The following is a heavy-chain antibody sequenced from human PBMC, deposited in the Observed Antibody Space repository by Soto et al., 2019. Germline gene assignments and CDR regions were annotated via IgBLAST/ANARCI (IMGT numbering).Heavy chain of an antibody. Sequence: GGSLRLSCAASGFTFSSYSMNWVRQAPGKGLEWVSSISSQGGYIYYADSMKGRFTISRDNAKNSLYLQMSSLRADDTAVYYCARGPYGSGSYSYSDYWGQGILVTVSS. V-gene: IGHV3-21*01. J-gene: IGHJ4*02. CDR2: ISSQGGYI. CDR3: ARGPYGSGSYSYSDY. D-gene: IGHD3-10*01. CDR1: GFTFSSYS.